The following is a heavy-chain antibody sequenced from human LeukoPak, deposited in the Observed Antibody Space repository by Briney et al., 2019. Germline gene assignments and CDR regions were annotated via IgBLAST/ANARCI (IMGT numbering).Heavy chain of an antibody. CDR3: ARDSPTYCSSTSCLSYYYYYMDV. J-gene: IGHJ6*03. V-gene: IGHV4-30-2*01. Sequence: SETLSLTCTVSGGSISSGGYYWSWIRQPPGKGLEWIGYIYHSGSTYYNPSLKSRVTISVDRSKNQFSLKLSSVTAADTAVYYCARDSPTYCSSTSCLSYYYYYMDVWGKGTTVTVSS. CDR2: IYHSGST. CDR1: GGSISSGGYY. D-gene: IGHD2-2*01.